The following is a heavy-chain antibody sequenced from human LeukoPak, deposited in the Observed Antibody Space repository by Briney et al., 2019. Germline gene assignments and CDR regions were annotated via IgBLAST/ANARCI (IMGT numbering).Heavy chain of an antibody. CDR3: ARDERWIAAAGTFDY. J-gene: IGHJ4*02. Sequence: GGSLRLSCAVSGVTVSSNYMSWVRQAPGKGLEWVANIKQDGSEKYYVDSVKGRFTISRDNAKNSLYLQMNSLRAEDTAVYYCARDERWIAAAGTFDYWGQGTLVTVSS. CDR2: IKQDGSEK. CDR1: GVTVSSNY. V-gene: IGHV3-7*01. D-gene: IGHD6-13*01.